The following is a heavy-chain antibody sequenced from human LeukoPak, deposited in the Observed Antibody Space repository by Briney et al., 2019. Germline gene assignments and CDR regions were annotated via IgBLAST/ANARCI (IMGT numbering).Heavy chain of an antibody. CDR3: ARALSDWNYFWYFDL. D-gene: IGHD1-7*01. V-gene: IGHV4-34*01. CDR1: GGSFSGYY. CDR2: INHSGST. J-gene: IGHJ2*01. Sequence: KPSETLSLTCAVYGGSFSGYYWSWIRQPPGKGLEWIGEINHSGSTNYNPSLKSRVTIPVDTSKNQFSLKLSSVTAADTAVYYCARALSDWNYFWYFDLWGRGTLVTVSS.